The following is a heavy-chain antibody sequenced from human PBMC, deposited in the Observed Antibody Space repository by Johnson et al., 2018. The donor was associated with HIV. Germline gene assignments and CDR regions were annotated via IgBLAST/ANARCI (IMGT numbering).Heavy chain of an antibody. CDR1: GFTFDDHG. CDR3: ANDLRGLEWWEWASNDCDLGGEQPGQDPRGVVGSIDV. D-gene: IGHD2-21*01. CDR2: INWNDGST. J-gene: IGHJ3*01. Sequence: EQLVESGGGVVRPGGSLRLSCAASGFTFDDHGMSWVRQAPGKGLEWVSGINWNDGSTGYADSVKGRFTISRENSKNMLFLEMNSLRGEDTAVYYCANDLRGLEWWEWASNDCDLGGEQPGQDPRGVVGSIDVWGHGSLATVSS. V-gene: IGHV3-20*04.